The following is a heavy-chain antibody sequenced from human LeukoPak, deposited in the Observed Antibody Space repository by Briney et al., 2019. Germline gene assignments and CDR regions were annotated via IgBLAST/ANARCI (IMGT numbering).Heavy chain of an antibody. J-gene: IGHJ4*02. V-gene: IGHV1-69*13. CDR2: IIPIFGTA. CDR1: GGAFSSYA. D-gene: IGHD4-17*01. Sequence: ASVEVSCKASGGAFSSYAISWVRQAPGQGLEWMGGIIPIFGTANYAQKFQGRVTITADESTSTAYMELSSLRSEDTAVYYCARGNGDYDFDYWGQGTLVTVSS. CDR3: ARGNGDYDFDY.